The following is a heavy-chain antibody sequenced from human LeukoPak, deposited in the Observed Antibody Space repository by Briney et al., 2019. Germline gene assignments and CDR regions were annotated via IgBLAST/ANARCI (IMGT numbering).Heavy chain of an antibody. Sequence: SETLSLTCTVSGGSISSYYWSWIRQPPGRGLEWIGYIYYSGSTNYNPSLKSRVTISVDTSKNQFSLKLSSVTAADTAVYYCARGGWYPESFQHWGQGALVTVSS. V-gene: IGHV4-59*01. CDR2: IYYSGST. CDR1: GGSISSYY. CDR3: ARGGWYPESFQH. J-gene: IGHJ1*01. D-gene: IGHD6-19*01.